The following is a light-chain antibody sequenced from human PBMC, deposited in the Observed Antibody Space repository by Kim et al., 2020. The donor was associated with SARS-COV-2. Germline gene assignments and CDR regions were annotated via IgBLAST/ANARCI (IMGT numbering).Light chain of an antibody. V-gene: IGLV2-11*01. CDR2: DVT. CDR1: SSDVGVYNY. J-gene: IGLJ3*02. CDR3: CSYAGKYSWV. Sequence: QSALTQPRSVSGSPGQSVTISCTGTSSDVGVYNYVSWYQQHPGKAPKVMIYDVTKRPSGAPDRFSASKSGNTASLTISGLQAEDEADYYCCSYAGKYSWVFGGGTKLTVL.